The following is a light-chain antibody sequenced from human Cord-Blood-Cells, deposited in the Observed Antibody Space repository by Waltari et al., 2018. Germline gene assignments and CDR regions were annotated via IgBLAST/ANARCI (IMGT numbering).Light chain of an antibody. CDR2: GAS. Sequence: EMVLTHSPGTLYLSPGEGATLSCRASQSVSSSYLAWYQQKPGQAPRLLIYGASSRATGIPDRFSGSGSGTDFTLTISRLEPEDFAVYYCQQYGSSPRTFGQGTKVEIK. CDR3: QQYGSSPRT. V-gene: IGKV3-20*01. J-gene: IGKJ1*01. CDR1: QSVSSSY.